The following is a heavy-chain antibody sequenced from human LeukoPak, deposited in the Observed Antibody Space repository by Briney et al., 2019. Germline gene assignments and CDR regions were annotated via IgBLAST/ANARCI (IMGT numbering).Heavy chain of an antibody. CDR2: IYHTGET. CDR3: ARGRFAELLFDI. D-gene: IGHD3-10*01. CDR1: GYSISSGCY. J-gene: IGHJ4*02. Sequence: SETLSLTCTVAGYSISSGCYWGWLRQSPGKGLEWIASIYHTGETHYHPSLKSRVSISVDTSNNQFSLRSTSATAADTAMYYCARGRFAELLFDIWGQGTLVTASS. V-gene: IGHV4-38-2*02.